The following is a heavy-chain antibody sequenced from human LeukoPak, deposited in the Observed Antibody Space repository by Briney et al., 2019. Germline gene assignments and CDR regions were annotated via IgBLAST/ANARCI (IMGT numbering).Heavy chain of an antibody. J-gene: IGHJ4*02. CDR1: GGSFSCYY. V-gene: IGHV4-34*01. CDR3: ARGPSGNFDY. Sequence: SETLSLTCAVYGGSFSCYYWSWIRQPPGKGLEWIGEINHSGSTNYNPSLKSRVTISVDTSKNQFSPKLSSVTAADTAVYYCARGPSGNFDYWGQGTLVTVSS. CDR2: INHSGST.